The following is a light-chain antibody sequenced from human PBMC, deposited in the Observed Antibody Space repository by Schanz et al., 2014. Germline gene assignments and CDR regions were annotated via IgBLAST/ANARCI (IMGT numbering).Light chain of an antibody. V-gene: IGKV3-15*01. CDR3: QQYNNWPPWT. CDR2: GAS. Sequence: EIVMTQSPATLSVSPGERATLSCRASQSVSSNLAWYQQKPGQAPRLLIYGASTRAIGIPARFSGSGSGTEFTLTISSLQSEDFALYFCQQYNNWPPWTFGQGTKVEMK. J-gene: IGKJ1*01. CDR1: QSVSSN.